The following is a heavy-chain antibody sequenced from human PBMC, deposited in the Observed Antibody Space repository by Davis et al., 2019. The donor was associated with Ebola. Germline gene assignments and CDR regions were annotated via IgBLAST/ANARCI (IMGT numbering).Heavy chain of an antibody. Sequence: GESLKIPCAASGFTFSSYSMNWVRQAPGKGLEWVSSISSSSSYIYYADSVKGRFTISRDNSKNTLYLQMNSLRAEDTAVYYCARTYGDSHYWGQGTLVTVSS. J-gene: IGHJ4*02. CDR3: ARTYGDSHY. CDR2: ISSSSSYI. V-gene: IGHV3-21*04. D-gene: IGHD4-17*01. CDR1: GFTFSSYS.